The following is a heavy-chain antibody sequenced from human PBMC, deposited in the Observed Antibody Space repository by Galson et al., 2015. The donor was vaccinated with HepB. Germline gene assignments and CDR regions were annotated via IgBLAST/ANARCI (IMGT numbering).Heavy chain of an antibody. V-gene: IGHV3-15*01. D-gene: IGHD3-22*01. CDR1: GFTFSNAW. J-gene: IGHJ3*02. Sequence: SLRLSCAASGFTFSNAWMSWVRQAPGKGLEWVGRIKSKTDGGTTDYAAPVKGRFTISRDDSKNTLYLQMNSLETEDTAVYYCTTSEDYYDSSGYPMDAFDIWGQGTMVTVSS. CDR3: TTSEDYYDSSGYPMDAFDI. CDR2: IKSKTDGGTT.